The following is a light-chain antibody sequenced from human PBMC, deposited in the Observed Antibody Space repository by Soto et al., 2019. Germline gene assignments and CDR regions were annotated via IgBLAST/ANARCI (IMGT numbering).Light chain of an antibody. V-gene: IGKV3-15*01. CDR3: QQYINLWT. CDR2: GAS. J-gene: IGKJ1*01. CDR1: QSVSSN. Sequence: EIVMTQSPSTLSVSPGERATLSCRASQSVSSNLAWYQQKPGQSPRLLIYGASTSATGVPARFSGSGSGTEFTLTISSLQSEDFAVYYCQQYINLWTFGQGTKVDIK.